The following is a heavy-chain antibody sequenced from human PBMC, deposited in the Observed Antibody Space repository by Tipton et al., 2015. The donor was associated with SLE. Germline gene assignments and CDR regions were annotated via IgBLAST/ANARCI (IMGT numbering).Heavy chain of an antibody. D-gene: IGHD6-19*01. Sequence: TLSLTCTVSGDSISRGGYSWTWIRQHPGKGLEWIGYIYYSGTADYNPSLKSRVTISVDTSKNRFSLNLNSVTAADTAEYYCVRHQAGGGWPGSFDLWGRGTLVIVSS. V-gene: IGHV4-31*03. CDR2: IYYSGTA. J-gene: IGHJ2*01. CDR1: GDSISRGGYS. CDR3: VRHQAGGGWPGSFDL.